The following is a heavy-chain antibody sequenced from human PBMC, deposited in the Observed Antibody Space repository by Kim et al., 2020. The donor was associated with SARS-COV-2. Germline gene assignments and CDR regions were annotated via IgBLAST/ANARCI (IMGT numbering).Heavy chain of an antibody. V-gene: IGHV4-34*01. Sequence: SETLSLTCAVYGGSFSGYYWSWIRQPPGKGLEWIGEINHSGSTNYNPSLKSRVTISVDTSKNQFSLKLSSVTAADTAAYYCARGVSGITMIVVVKPYYY. CDR2: INHSGST. J-gene: IGHJ6*01. CDR1: GGSFSGYY. CDR3: ARGVSGITMIVVVKPYYY. D-gene: IGHD3-22*01.